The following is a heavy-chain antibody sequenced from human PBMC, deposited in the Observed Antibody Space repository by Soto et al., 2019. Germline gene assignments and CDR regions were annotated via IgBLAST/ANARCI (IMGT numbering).Heavy chain of an antibody. J-gene: IGHJ4*02. CDR2: ISINGNS. CDR3: ARESGDNWTYEVD. D-gene: IGHD1-7*01. V-gene: IGHV4-4*07. CDR1: GGSITDYS. Sequence: QVQVKESGPGLVKPSETLSLTCTVSGGSITDYSWSWIRQSAGKGLEWLGRISINGNSHYHPSLRRRVTMSIETSKNQFSLKLRFVTAAETAVYYCARESGDNWTYEVDWGQGTLVTVSS.